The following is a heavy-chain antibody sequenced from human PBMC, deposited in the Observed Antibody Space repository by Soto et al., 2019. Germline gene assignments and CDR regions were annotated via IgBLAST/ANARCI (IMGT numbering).Heavy chain of an antibody. V-gene: IGHV1-18*01. CDR3: ARGAVTNLYYYYYGMDV. CDR1: GYTFTSYG. D-gene: IGHD4-4*01. J-gene: IGHJ6*02. Sequence: ASLKVSCKASGYTFTSYGISWVRQAPGQGLEWMGWISAYNGNTNYAQKLQGRVTMTTDTSKNQFSLWLSSVTAADTAVYYCARGAVTNLYYYYYGMDVWGQGTTVTVSS. CDR2: ISAYNGNT.